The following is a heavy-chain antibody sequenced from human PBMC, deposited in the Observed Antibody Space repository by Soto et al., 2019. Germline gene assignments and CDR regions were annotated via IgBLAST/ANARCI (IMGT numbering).Heavy chain of an antibody. D-gene: IGHD5-12*01. CDR3: ARQDDKSGSTS. CDR2: IYFIGSS. V-gene: IGHV4-39*01. CDR1: GGSISTVSSY. Sequence: ASETLSLTCTVSGGSISTVSSYWGWIRQPPGKGLEWIGSIYFIGSSYSNPSLKSRVTMSADTSNNQFSLKLSSVTAADTAVYFCARQDDKSGSTSWGQGTLVTVSS. J-gene: IGHJ4*02.